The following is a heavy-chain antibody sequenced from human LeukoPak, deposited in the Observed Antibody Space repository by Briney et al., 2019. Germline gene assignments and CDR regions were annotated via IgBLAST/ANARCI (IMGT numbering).Heavy chain of an antibody. D-gene: IGHD6-19*01. CDR2: IIPIFGTA. V-gene: IGHV1-69*13. J-gene: IGHJ5*02. Sequence: GASVEVSCKASGGTFSSYAISWVRQAPGQGLEWMGGIIPIFGTANYAQKFQGRVTITADESTSTAYMELSSLRSEDTAVYYCARVGLAVRPGNWFDPWGQGTLVTVSS. CDR1: GGTFSSYA. CDR3: ARVGLAVRPGNWFDP.